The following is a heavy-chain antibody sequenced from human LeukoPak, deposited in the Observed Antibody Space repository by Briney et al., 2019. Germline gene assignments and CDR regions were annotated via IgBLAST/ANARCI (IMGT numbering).Heavy chain of an antibody. Sequence: ASVKVSCKASGYTFTSYGISWVRQAPGQGLEWMGWISAYNGNTNYAQKFQGRVTITADESTSTAYMELSSLRSEDTAVYYCARELNGYNYEVFNYWGQGTLVTVSS. CDR3: ARELNGYNYEVFNY. J-gene: IGHJ4*02. CDR1: GYTFTSYG. CDR2: ISAYNGNT. D-gene: IGHD5-24*01. V-gene: IGHV1-18*01.